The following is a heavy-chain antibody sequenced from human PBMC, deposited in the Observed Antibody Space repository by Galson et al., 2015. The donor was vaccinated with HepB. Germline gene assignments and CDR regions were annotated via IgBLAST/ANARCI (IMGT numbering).Heavy chain of an antibody. CDR3: ARVAREGSGWYYFDY. CDR1: GGTFSSYA. CDR2: IIPIFGTA. D-gene: IGHD6-19*01. J-gene: IGHJ4*02. Sequence: SVKVSCKASGGTFSSYAISWVRQAPGQGLEWMGGIIPIFGTANYAQKFQGRVTITADESTSTAYMELSSLRSEDTAVYYCARVAREGSGWYYFDYWGQGTLVTVSS. V-gene: IGHV1-69*13.